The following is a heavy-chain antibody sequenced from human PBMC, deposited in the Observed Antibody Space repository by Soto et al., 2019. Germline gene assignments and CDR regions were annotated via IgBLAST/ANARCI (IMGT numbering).Heavy chain of an antibody. CDR2: IYYSGST. V-gene: IGHV4-59*08. D-gene: IGHD3-16*01. CDR3: ARTLGLYIRITFYLSDP. J-gene: IGHJ5*02. Sequence: ETLSLTCTVSGDSISSYYWSWIRQPPVKGLEWIGYIYYSGSTNYNPSLKSRVTISVDTSKNQFSLKLTSVTAADTAVYYCARTLGLYIRITFYLSDPWVKGKMVTV. CDR1: GDSISSYY.